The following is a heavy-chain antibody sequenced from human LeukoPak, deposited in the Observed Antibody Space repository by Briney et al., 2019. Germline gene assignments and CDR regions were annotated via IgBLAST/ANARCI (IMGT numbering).Heavy chain of an antibody. Sequence: APVKVSCKVSGYTLTELSMHWVRQAPGKGLEWMGGFDPEDGETIYAQKFQGRVTMTEDTSTDTAYMELSSLRSEDTAVYYCATADPHYYDSSGLDYWGQGTLVTVSS. V-gene: IGHV1-24*01. CDR2: FDPEDGET. D-gene: IGHD3-22*01. J-gene: IGHJ4*02. CDR1: GYTLTELS. CDR3: ATADPHYYDSSGLDY.